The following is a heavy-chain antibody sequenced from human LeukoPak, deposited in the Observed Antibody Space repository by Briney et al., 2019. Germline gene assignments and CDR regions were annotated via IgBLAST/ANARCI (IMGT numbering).Heavy chain of an antibody. CDR1: GGSLSSYY. CDR2: IYYSGST. CDR3: ARYHLDYSYSGMDV. Sequence: SETLSLTCTVSGGSLSSYYWSWVRQPPGKGLEWIGYIYYSGSTNYNPSLTSRVTISVDTSKTQFSLKLSSVTAADTAVYYCARYHLDYSYSGMDVWGQGTTVTVSS. J-gene: IGHJ6*02. D-gene: IGHD1-14*01. V-gene: IGHV4-59*01.